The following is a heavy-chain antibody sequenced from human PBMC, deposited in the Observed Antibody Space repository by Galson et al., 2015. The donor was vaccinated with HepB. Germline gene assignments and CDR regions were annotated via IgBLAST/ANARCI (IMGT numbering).Heavy chain of an antibody. V-gene: IGHV1-18*04. J-gene: IGHJ4*02. CDR1: GYTFTSYG. D-gene: IGHD2-21*02. CDR2: ISAYNGNT. CDR3: ARWGVYCGGDCFFDY. Sequence: SVKVSCKASGYTFTSYGISWVRQAPGQGLEWMGWISAYNGNTNYAQKLQGRVTMTTDTSTSTAYMELRSLRSDDTAVYYCARWGVYCGGDCFFDYWGQGTLVTVSS.